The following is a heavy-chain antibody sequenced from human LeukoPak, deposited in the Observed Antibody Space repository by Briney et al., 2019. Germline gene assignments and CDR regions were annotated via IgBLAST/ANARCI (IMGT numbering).Heavy chain of an antibody. J-gene: IGHJ4*02. CDR2: ISYTGVST. D-gene: IGHD2-15*01. V-gene: IGHV3-23*01. Sequence: GGSLRLSCAASGFTFSSYAMSWVRQAPGKGPEWVSCISYTGVSTFYADSVKGRFTISRDNSKNTMFLQMNSLRAEDTAIYYCAKSEGGRCLLPSDYWGQGTLVTVSS. CDR1: GFTFSSYA. CDR3: AKSEGGRCLLPSDY.